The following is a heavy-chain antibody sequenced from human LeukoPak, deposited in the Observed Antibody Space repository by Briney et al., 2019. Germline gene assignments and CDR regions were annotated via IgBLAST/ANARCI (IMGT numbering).Heavy chain of an antibody. V-gene: IGHV3-30*18. J-gene: IGHJ3*01. CDR2: ISYDGNDK. CDR3: TKGMWALFDCSDL. D-gene: IGHD1-26*01. CDR1: EFRFSYYA. Sequence: GGSLRLSCAASEFRFSYYAMQWVRQAPGKGLEWVAVISYDGNDKYYADSVKGRLTISRDIFNNFVYLQMNSLKTVDTAVYYCTKGMWALFDCSDLWGQGTMVTVSS.